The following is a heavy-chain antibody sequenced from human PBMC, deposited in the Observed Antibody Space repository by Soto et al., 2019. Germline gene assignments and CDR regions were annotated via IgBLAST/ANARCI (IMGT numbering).Heavy chain of an antibody. CDR3: VRDNDRDEH. J-gene: IGHJ4*02. CDR2: ISPDGSIA. Sequence: GSLRLSCAASGFIFNKYNMVWARQAPGEGLEWVTLISPDGSIAHYADSVRGRFTVSRDNSKSMMYLQMNGLRPEDTSIYYCVRDNDRDEHWGQGTLVTVPS. CDR1: GFIFNKYN. V-gene: IGHV3-30-3*01.